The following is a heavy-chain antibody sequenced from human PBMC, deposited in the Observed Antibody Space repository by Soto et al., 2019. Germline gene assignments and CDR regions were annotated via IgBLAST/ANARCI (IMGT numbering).Heavy chain of an antibody. J-gene: IGHJ6*02. CDR1: GFTFNTFA. CDR3: AKDGSLYSSYDYYYGMDV. CDR2: ISGRGGTT. D-gene: IGHD3-22*01. V-gene: IGHV3-23*01. Sequence: SLRLSCAASGFTFNTFAMNWVRQAPGKGLEWVSTISGRGGTTSYADSVKGRFIISRDNSKNTLYLQMNSLRAEDTARYYCAKDGSLYSSYDYYYGMDVWGQGTTVTVSS.